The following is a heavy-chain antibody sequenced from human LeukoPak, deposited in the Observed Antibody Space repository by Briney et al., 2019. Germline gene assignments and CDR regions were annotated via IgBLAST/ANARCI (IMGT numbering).Heavy chain of an antibody. CDR2: IRSSGSTI. V-gene: IGHV3-48*03. CDR3: ARRLGGYGY. CDR1: GFTFSSYE. D-gene: IGHD5-12*01. Sequence: GGSLRLSCAASGFTFSSYEMNWVRQAPGKGLEWVSYIRSSGSTIYYADSVKGRFTISRDNAKNSLYLQMNSLRAEDTAVYYCARRLGGYGYWGQGTLVTVSS. J-gene: IGHJ4*02.